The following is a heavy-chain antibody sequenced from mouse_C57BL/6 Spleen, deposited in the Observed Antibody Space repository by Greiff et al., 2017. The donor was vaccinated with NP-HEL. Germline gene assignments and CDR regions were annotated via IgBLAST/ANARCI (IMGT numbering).Heavy chain of an antibody. CDR2: ISSGSSTI. Sequence: EVQLVESGGGLVKPGGSLKLSCAASGFTFSDYGMHWVRQAPEKGLEGVAYISSGSSTIYYADTVKGRFTISRDNAKKTLFLQMTSLRSEDTAMYYCARGYGHYFDYWGQGTTLTVSS. CDR3: ARGYGHYFDY. D-gene: IGHD1-1*02. CDR1: GFTFSDYG. V-gene: IGHV5-17*01. J-gene: IGHJ2*01.